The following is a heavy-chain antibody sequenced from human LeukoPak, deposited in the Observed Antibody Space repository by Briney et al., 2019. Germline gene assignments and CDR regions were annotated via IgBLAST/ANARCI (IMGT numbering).Heavy chain of an antibody. CDR1: GGSINGYY. V-gene: IGHV4-59*01. D-gene: IGHD3-22*01. CDR2: IRYSGTT. Sequence: SETLSLTCTVSGGSINGYYWSWIRQPPGKGLEWIGYIRYSGTTNYSPSLKSRATISVDTSENQFSLNLISVTAADTAIYYCAGVSSGGYFHTYYFDYWGQGTLVTVSS. J-gene: IGHJ4*02. CDR3: AGVSSGGYFHTYYFDY.